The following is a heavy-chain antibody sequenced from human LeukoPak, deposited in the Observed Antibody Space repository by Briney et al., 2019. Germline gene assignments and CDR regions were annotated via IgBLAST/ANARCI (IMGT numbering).Heavy chain of an antibody. J-gene: IGHJ6*03. CDR1: GGSISSYY. Sequence: PSETLSLTCTVSGGSISSYYWSWIRQPAGKGLEWIGRIYTSGSTNYNPSLKSRVTMSVDTSKNQFSLKLSSVTAADTAVYYCARVYLTGVVVPAAGTYYYYYMDVWGKGTTVTISS. CDR3: ARVYLTGVVVPAAGTYYYYYMDV. D-gene: IGHD2-2*01. V-gene: IGHV4-4*07. CDR2: IYTSGST.